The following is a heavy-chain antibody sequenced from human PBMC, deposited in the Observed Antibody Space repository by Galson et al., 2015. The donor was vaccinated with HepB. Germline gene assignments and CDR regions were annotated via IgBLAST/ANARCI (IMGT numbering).Heavy chain of an antibody. D-gene: IGHD5-12*01. J-gene: IGHJ4*02. CDR2: INSDGSSI. CDR3: VTHPYSVDC. Sequence: SLRLSCAASGFTFSGFWMHWVRHVPGKGPVWVARINSDGSSINYADSVKGRFTISRDNAKNTLFLQMNSLRADDTGIYYCVTHPYSVDCWGQGTLVTVSS. V-gene: IGHV3-74*01. CDR1: GFTFSGFW.